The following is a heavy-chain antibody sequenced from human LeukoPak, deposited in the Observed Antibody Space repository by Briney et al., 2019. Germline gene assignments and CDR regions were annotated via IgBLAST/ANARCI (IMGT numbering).Heavy chain of an antibody. CDR1: GGSFSGYY. CDR2: INHSGST. CDR3: ARGGSNLDY. D-gene: IGHD6-13*01. V-gene: IGHV4-34*01. Sequence: SETLSLTCAVYGGSFSGYYWSWIRQPPGKGLEWIGEINHSGSTNYNPSLKSRVTISVDTSKNQFSLKLSSVTAADMAVYYCARGGSNLDYWGQGTLVTVSS. J-gene: IGHJ4*02.